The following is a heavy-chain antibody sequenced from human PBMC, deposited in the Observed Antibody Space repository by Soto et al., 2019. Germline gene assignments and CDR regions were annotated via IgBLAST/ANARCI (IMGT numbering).Heavy chain of an antibody. D-gene: IGHD5-18*01. CDR1: GGSFSGYY. V-gene: IGHV4-34*01. CDR3: ARALGYTYGRLPIDY. J-gene: IGHJ4*02. Sequence: SETLSLTCAVYGGSFSGYYWSWIRQPPGKGLEWIGEINHSGSTNYNPSLKSRVTISVDTSKNQFSLKLNSVTAADTAVYYCARALGYTYGRLPIDYWGQGTLVT. CDR2: INHSGST.